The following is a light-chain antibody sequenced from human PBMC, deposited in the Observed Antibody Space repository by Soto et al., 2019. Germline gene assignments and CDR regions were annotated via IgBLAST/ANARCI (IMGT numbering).Light chain of an antibody. Sequence: EIVLTQSPGTLSLSPGEIATLSCRSIESVSSSYLAWYQQKPGQAPRLLIYGASSRATGIPDRFSGSGSGTDFTITISRLEPEDFAVYYCQQYGSSPALTFGGGTKVDIK. CDR3: QQYGSSPALT. CDR1: ESVSSSY. J-gene: IGKJ4*01. CDR2: GAS. V-gene: IGKV3-20*01.